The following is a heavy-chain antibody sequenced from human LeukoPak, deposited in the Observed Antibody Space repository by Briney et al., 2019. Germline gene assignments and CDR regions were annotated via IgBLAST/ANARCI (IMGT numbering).Heavy chain of an antibody. CDR3: ARDWGKGEYYFDY. Sequence: ASVKVSCRAVGYTFTSYGISRVRQAPGQGPEWMGWISGYNGNTRYAQKFQGRVTMTTDTSTSTAYMELRSLRFDDTAVYYCARDWGKGEYYFDYWGQGTLVTVSS. J-gene: IGHJ4*02. D-gene: IGHD3-16*01. CDR2: ISGYNGNT. CDR1: GYTFTSYG. V-gene: IGHV1-18*01.